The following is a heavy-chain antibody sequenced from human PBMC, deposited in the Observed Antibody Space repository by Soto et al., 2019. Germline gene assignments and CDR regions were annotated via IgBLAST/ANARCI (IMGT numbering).Heavy chain of an antibody. CDR3: ARAPYSSSSFFFDF. CDR1: GYTFAAYF. D-gene: IGHD6-6*01. Sequence: WASVKVSCKASGYTFAAYFMHWVRQAPGQGLEWMGIINPSGGSTNYAQRFQGRVAMTWDTSTSTVYMELGSLRSDDTAVYYCARAPYSSSSFFFDFWGQGTPVTVSS. CDR2: INPSGGST. V-gene: IGHV1-46*01. J-gene: IGHJ4*02.